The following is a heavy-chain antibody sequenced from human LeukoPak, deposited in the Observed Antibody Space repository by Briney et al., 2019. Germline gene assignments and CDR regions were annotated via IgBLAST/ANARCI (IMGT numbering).Heavy chain of an antibody. V-gene: IGHV3-21*01. CDR1: GFTLSSYS. CDR3: ARSEHSSSSFDY. J-gene: IGHJ4*02. D-gene: IGHD6-6*01. CDR2: ISSSTHI. Sequence: GGSLRLSCAASGFTLSSYSMNWVRQAPGKGLEWVSYISSSTHIYYADSVKGRFTISRDNARNSLYLQMNSLRAEDTAIYYCARSEHSSSSFDYWGQGTLVTVSS.